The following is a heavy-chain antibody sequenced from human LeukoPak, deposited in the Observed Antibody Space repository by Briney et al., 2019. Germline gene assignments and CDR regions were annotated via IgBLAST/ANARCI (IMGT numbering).Heavy chain of an antibody. V-gene: IGHV4-59*01. D-gene: IGHD6-13*01. CDR1: GGSISSYY. CDR3: ASLKDSSSWLGLYYFDY. Sequence: SGTLSLTCTVSGGSISSYYWSWIRQPPGKGLEWVGYIYYSGSTNYNPSLKSRVTISVDTSKNQFSLELSSVTAADTAVYYCASLKDSSSWLGLYYFDYWGQGTLVTVSS. J-gene: IGHJ4*02. CDR2: IYYSGST.